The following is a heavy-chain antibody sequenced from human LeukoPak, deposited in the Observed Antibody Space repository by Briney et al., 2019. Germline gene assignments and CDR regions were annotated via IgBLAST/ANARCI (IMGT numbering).Heavy chain of an antibody. D-gene: IGHD3-3*01. J-gene: IGHJ6*02. CDR2: INPSGGST. V-gene: IGHV1-46*01. CDR3: ARGARRILEWLLSYYYYYGMDV. CDR1: GYTFISYY. Sequence: ASVKLSCKASGYTFISYYIHWVRQAPGQGLEWMGIINPSGGSTSYAQRFQDRVTLTRDTSTSTVYMELSLRSEDTAVYYCARGARRILEWLLSYYYYYGMDVWGQGTTVTVSS.